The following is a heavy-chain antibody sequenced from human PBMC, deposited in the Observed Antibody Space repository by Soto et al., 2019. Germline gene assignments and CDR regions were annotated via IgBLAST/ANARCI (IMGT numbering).Heavy chain of an antibody. D-gene: IGHD6-19*01. CDR3: ARDRGEGAVAVDY. CDR1: GFTFSSYG. J-gene: IGHJ4*02. CDR2: MWYDGSNK. Sequence: QVQLVESGGGVVQPGRSLRLSCVASGFTFSSYGMHWVRQAPGKGLEWVAVMWYDGSNKYYADSVKGRFTISRDNSKNTLYLQMNSLRAEDTAVYYCARDRGEGAVAVDYWGQGTLVTVSS. V-gene: IGHV3-33*01.